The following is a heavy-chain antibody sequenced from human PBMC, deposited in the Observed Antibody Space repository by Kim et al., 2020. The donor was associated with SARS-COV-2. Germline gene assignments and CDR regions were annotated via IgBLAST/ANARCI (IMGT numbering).Heavy chain of an antibody. Sequence: GGSLRLSCAASGFTFSSYWMSWVRQAPGKGLEWVANIKQDGSEKYYVDSVKGRFTISRDNAKNSLYLQMNSLRAEDTAVYYCARVGVIIYYYYYGMDVWGQGTTVTVSS. CDR2: IKQDGSEK. J-gene: IGHJ6*02. CDR1: GFTFSSYW. V-gene: IGHV3-7*03. CDR3: ARVGVIIYYYYYGMDV. D-gene: IGHD3-10*01.